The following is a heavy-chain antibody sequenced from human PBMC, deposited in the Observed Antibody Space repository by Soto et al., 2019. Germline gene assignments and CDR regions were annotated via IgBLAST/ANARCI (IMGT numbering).Heavy chain of an antibody. J-gene: IGHJ3*02. V-gene: IGHV5-51*01. CDR1: GYSFTSYW. D-gene: IGHD5-12*01. CDR3: ASKGYSGYDYYAFDI. CDR2: IYPGDSDT. Sequence: PXDSLTISWKGSGYSFTSYWIGLVRQMPGKGLEWMGIIYPGDSDTRYSPSFQGQVTISADKSISTAYLQWSSLKASDTAMYYCASKGYSGYDYYAFDIWGQGTMVTVSS.